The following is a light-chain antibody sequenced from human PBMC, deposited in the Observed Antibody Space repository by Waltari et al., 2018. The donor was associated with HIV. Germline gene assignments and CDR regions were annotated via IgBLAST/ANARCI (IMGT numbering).Light chain of an antibody. CDR1: SSNLGAGYD. V-gene: IGLV1-40*01. Sequence: QSVLTQPPSVSGAPGQRVTIDCTGSSSNLGAGYDVHWYQHLPGTVPKLLIFGNTTRPAGVPDRVSGSKSGTSASLAITGLQAEDEAEYYCQSYDRGLSDSLVFGTGTKVTVL. J-gene: IGLJ1*01. CDR2: GNT. CDR3: QSYDRGLSDSLV.